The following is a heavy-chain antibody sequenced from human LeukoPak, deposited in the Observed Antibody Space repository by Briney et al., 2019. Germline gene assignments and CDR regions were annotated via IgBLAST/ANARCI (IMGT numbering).Heavy chain of an antibody. Sequence: SETLSLTCTVSGGSISSSSYYWGWIRQPPGKGLEWIGSIYCSGSTYYNPSLKSRVTISVDTSKNQFSLKLSSVTAADTAVYYCARDPFPKYYYDSSGYWDYWGQGTLVTVSS. CDR2: IYCSGST. CDR3: ARDPFPKYYYDSSGYWDY. CDR1: GGSISSSSYY. V-gene: IGHV4-39*07. D-gene: IGHD3-22*01. J-gene: IGHJ4*02.